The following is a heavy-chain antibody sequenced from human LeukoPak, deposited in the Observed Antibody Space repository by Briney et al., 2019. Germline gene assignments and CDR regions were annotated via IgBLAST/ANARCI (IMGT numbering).Heavy chain of an antibody. CDR1: GGSISSSSYY. Sequence: SETLSLTCTVSGGSISSSSYYWGWLRQPPGKGLEWIGSIYYSGSTYYNPSLKSRVTISVDTSKNQFSLKLSSVTAADTAVYYCARGGSTAMVRYWGQGTLVTVSS. CDR2: IYYSGST. J-gene: IGHJ4*02. CDR3: ARGGSTAMVRY. D-gene: IGHD5-18*01. V-gene: IGHV4-39*01.